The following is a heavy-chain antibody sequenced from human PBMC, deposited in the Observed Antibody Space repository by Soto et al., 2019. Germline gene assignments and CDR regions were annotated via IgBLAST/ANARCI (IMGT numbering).Heavy chain of an antibody. V-gene: IGHV4-39*01. D-gene: IGHD2-15*01. J-gene: IGHJ5*02. Sequence: QLQLQESGPGLVKPSETLSLTCTVSGGSISSSSYYWGWIRQPPGKGLEWIGSIYYSGSTYYNPSLKSRVTISVDTSKNQFSLKLSSVTAADTAVYYCASRGYCSGGSCYGGWFDPWGQGTLVTVSS. CDR2: IYYSGST. CDR3: ASRGYCSGGSCYGGWFDP. CDR1: GGSISSSSYY.